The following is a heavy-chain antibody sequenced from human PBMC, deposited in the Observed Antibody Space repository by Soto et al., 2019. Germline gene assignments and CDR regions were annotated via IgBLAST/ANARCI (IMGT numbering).Heavy chain of an antibody. V-gene: IGHV4-34*01. CDR3: ARTVVVTAIQRYFDY. CDR1: GGSFSGYY. D-gene: IGHD2-21*02. CDR2: INHSGST. J-gene: IGHJ4*02. Sequence: LETLSLTCAVYGGSFSGYYLSWIRQPPGKGLEWIGEINHSGSTNYNPSLKSRVTISVDTSKNQFSLKLSSVTAADTAVYYCARTVVVTAIQRYFDYWGQGTLVTVSS.